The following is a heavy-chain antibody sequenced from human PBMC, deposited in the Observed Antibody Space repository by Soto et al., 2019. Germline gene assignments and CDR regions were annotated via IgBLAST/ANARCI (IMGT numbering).Heavy chain of an antibody. CDR1: GFTFDNCS. V-gene: IGHV3-48*02. CDR2: ISDSSSTI. D-gene: IGHD2-15*01. Sequence: PGGSLRLSCAAFGFTFDNCSMNWVRQAQGKGLEWVSYISDSSSTIYYVDSVKGRFTISRDNAKNSLYLQMNSLRDEDTAVYSCAPYGASQYTCGYFDYWGRGHLVTVS. CDR3: APYGASQYTCGYFDY. J-gene: IGHJ4*03.